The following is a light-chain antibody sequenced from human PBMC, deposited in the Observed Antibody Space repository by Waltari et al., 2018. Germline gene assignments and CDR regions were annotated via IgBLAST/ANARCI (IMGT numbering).Light chain of an antibody. CDR1: QNIKNY. CDR3: QQTYTAPLS. Sequence: DIQVTQSPSSLSASVVDRVTITCRASQNIKNYLSWYQHKEGKAPKHLIYTASTLHSGVPLRFSGSGSGTDFTLVISSLQPEDFATYYCQQTYTAPLSFGAGTKVEMK. V-gene: IGKV1-39*01. CDR2: TAS. J-gene: IGKJ4*01.